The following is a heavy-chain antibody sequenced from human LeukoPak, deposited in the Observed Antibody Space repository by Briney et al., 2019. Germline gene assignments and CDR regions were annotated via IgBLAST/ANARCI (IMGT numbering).Heavy chain of an antibody. CDR1: GYTFTGYY. CDR3: ARFSRRSIAAADY. D-gene: IGHD6-13*01. V-gene: IGHV1-2*02. J-gene: IGHJ4*02. Sequence: GASVKVSCKASGYTFTGYYMHWVRPAPGQGLEWMGWINPNSGGTNYAQKFQGRVTMTRDTSISTAYMELSRLRSDDTAVYYCARFSRRSIAAADYWGQGTLVTVSS. CDR2: INPNSGGT.